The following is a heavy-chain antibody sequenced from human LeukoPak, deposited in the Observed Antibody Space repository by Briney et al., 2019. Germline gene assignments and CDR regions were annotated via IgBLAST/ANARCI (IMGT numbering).Heavy chain of an antibody. J-gene: IGHJ6*03. D-gene: IGHD2-2*01. CDR1: GFTFDDYA. CDR3: AKDQGYCSSTSCYSSGMDV. CDR2: ISWNSGSI. V-gene: IGHV3-9*03. Sequence: GGSLRLSCAASGFTFDDYAMHWVRQAPGKGLKWVSGISWNSGSIGYADSVKGRFTISRDNAKNSLYLQMNSLRAEDMALYYCAKDQGYCSSTSCYSSGMDVWGKGTTVTVSS.